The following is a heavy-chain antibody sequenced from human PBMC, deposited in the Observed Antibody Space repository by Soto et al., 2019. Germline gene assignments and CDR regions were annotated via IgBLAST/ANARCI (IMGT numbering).Heavy chain of an antibody. CDR2: INAGNGNT. V-gene: IGHV1-3*01. Sequence: GASVKVSCKASGYTFTSYAMHWVRQAPGQRLEWMGWINAGNGNTKYSQKFQGRVTITRDTSASTAYMELSSLRSEDTAVYYCARSGKNCSGGSCYSGSYYYYGMDVWGQGTTVTVSS. CDR1: GYTFTSYA. CDR3: ARSGKNCSGGSCYSGSYYYYGMDV. D-gene: IGHD2-15*01. J-gene: IGHJ6*02.